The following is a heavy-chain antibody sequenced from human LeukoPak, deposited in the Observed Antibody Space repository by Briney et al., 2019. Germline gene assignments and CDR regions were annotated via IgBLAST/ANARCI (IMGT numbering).Heavy chain of an antibody. V-gene: IGHV3-30-3*01. CDR3: ASGLQCLGAAFDY. CDR2: ISYDGSNK. J-gene: IGHJ4*02. CDR1: GFTFSSYA. Sequence: GGSLRLSCAASGFTFSSYAMHWVRQAPGKGLEWVAVISYDGSNKYYADSVKGRFTISRDNSKNTLYLQMSSLRAEDTAVYYCASGLQCLGAAFDYWGQGTLVTVFS. D-gene: IGHD6-19*01.